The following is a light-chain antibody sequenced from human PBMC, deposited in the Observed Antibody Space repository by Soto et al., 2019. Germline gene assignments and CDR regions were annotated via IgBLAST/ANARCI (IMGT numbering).Light chain of an antibody. J-gene: IGKJ1*01. CDR1: QSVTSNY. Sequence: EIVLTQSPGTLSLSPGERATLSCGASQSVTSNYLAWYQQKPGQAPRLLIYGASRRATGVPARFSGSGSGTDFTLTISSLQSEDFAVYYCQQYDNWPWTFGQGTKVDIK. CDR3: QQYDNWPWT. CDR2: GAS. V-gene: IGKV3-20*01.